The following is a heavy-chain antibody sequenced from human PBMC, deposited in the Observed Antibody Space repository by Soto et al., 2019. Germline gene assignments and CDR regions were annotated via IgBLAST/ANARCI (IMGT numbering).Heavy chain of an antibody. CDR2: ISGSGGST. V-gene: IGHV3-23*01. Sequence: EVQLLASGGGLVQPGGSLRLSCAASGFTFSSYAMSWVRQAPGKGLEWVSAISGSGGSTYYADFVQGRFTISRDNSKNTLYPQMNSVRAEDTAVYYCAKEAMVAVSEDAFDILGQGTMVTVSS. J-gene: IGHJ3*02. D-gene: IGHD2-15*01. CDR1: GFTFSSYA. CDR3: AKEAMVAVSEDAFDI.